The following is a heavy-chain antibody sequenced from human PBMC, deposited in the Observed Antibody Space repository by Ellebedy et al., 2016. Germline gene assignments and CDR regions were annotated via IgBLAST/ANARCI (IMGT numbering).Heavy chain of an antibody. D-gene: IGHD1-1*01. Sequence: GGSLRLSXAASGFTFSSYSMNWVRQAPGKGLEWVSYISSSSSTIYYADSVKGRFTISRDNAKNSLYLQMNSLRADDMAVYYCGRDLEGGWWFDPWGQGTLVTVSS. J-gene: IGHJ5*02. CDR3: GRDLEGGWWFDP. CDR1: GFTFSSYS. CDR2: ISSSSSTI. V-gene: IGHV3-48*04.